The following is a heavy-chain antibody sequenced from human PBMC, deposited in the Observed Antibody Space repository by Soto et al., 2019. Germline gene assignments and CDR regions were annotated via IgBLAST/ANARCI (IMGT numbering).Heavy chain of an antibody. J-gene: IGHJ4*02. V-gene: IGHV1-3*05. CDR2: INAGNGNT. CDR3: ARVTGYYYVDY. D-gene: IGHD3-9*01. CDR1: GYTFTSYT. Sequence: QVQLVQSGAEEKKPGASVKVSCKASGYTFTSYTMHWVRQAPGQRLEWMGWINAGNGNTKYSQKFQGRVTITRDTSASTAYMELSSLRSEDTAVYYCARVTGYYYVDYWGQGTLVTVSS.